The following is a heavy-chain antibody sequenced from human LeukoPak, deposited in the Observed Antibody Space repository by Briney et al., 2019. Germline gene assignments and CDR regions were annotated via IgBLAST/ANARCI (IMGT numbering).Heavy chain of an antibody. J-gene: IGHJ3*02. V-gene: IGHV4-38-2*01. CDR3: ARFDYVWETHGMDAFDM. CDR1: GYSIRNGYS. CDR2: INHGGST. Sequence: PSETLSLTCGVSGYSIRNGYSWGWIRPAPGKGLEWIGNINHGGSTTYNPSLRRRVTISLVTSKNAFSLTLRSVTAADTAVYYCARFDYVWETHGMDAFDMWGHGTMVTVSP. D-gene: IGHD3-16*01.